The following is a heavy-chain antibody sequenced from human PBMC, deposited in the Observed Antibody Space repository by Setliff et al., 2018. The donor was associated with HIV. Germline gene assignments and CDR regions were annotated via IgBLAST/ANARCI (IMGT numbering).Heavy chain of an antibody. CDR2: ISYDGTNT. CDR3: ARTSTTTGTTLNWFDP. D-gene: IGHD1-1*01. CDR1: GFPISNSG. V-gene: IGHV3-30*03. J-gene: IGHJ5*02. Sequence: GGSLRLSCVASGFPISNSGMHWVRQAPGKGLDWVSLISYDGTNTYYADSVKGRLTISRDNSKNTLYLQMDSLRGDDTAVYYCARTSTTTGTTLNWFDPWGQGTLVTVSS.